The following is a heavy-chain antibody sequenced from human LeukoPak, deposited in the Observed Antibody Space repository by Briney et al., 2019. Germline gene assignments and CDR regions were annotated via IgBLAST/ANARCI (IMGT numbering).Heavy chain of an antibody. CDR1: GGSISSSSYY. D-gene: IGHD3-3*01. CDR2: IYYSGST. V-gene: IGHV4-39*07. J-gene: IGHJ6*03. CDR3: AAFWSGYYTGSYYYYMDV. Sequence: PSETLSLTCTVSGGSISSSSYYWGWIRQPPGKGLEWIGSIYYSGSTYYNPSLKSRVTISVDTSKNQFSLKLSSVTAADTAVYYCAAFWSGYYTGSYYYYMDVWGKGTTVTVSS.